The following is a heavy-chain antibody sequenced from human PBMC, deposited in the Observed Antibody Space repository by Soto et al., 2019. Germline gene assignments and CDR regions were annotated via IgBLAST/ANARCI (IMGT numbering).Heavy chain of an antibody. V-gene: IGHV3-30*18. J-gene: IGHJ6*02. CDR3: AKGGRGTYYYYYGMDV. Sequence: TAGSLRLSCAASGFTFSGYGMHWVRQAPGKGLEWVAVISYDGNNTYYADSVKGRFTISRDNSKNTLYLQMNSLRAEDTAVYYCAKGGRGTYYYYYGMDVWGQGTTVTVSS. D-gene: IGHD1-1*01. CDR2: ISYDGNNT. CDR1: GFTFSGYG.